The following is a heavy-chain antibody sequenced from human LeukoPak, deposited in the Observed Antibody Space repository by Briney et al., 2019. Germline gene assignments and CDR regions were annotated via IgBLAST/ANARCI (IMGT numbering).Heavy chain of an antibody. Sequence: PSETLSLTCAVYGGSFSGYYWSWIRQPPGKGLEWIGEINHSGSTNYNPSLKSRVTISVDTSKNQFSLQLNSVTPEDTAVYYCARDLRDWFDPWGQGILVTVSS. CDR3: ARDLRDWFDP. CDR1: GGSFSGYY. CDR2: INHSGST. V-gene: IGHV4-34*01. J-gene: IGHJ5*02.